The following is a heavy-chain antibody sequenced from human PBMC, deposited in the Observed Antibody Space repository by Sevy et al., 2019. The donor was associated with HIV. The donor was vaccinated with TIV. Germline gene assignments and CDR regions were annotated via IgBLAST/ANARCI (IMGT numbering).Heavy chain of an antibody. J-gene: IGHJ4*01. CDR3: ASQRGGYERLYYFDY. CDR2: MNNTGATI. Sequence: GGSLRLSCAASRFSFSIYSMNWVRQAPGKGLEWLSYMNNTGATIHYADSVKGRFTISRDNAKNSLYLQMNSLRAEDTAVYYCASQRGGYERLYYFDYWGHGTLVTVSS. V-gene: IGHV3-48*01. D-gene: IGHD5-12*01. CDR1: RFSFSIYS.